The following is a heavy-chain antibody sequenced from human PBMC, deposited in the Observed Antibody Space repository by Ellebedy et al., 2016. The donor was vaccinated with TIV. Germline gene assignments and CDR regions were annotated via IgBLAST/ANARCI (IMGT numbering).Heavy chain of an antibody. Sequence: GESLKISCAASGFTFSSYSMNWVRQAPGKGLEWVSYISSSLNTIKYADSVKGRFTISRDNSKNTLYLQMNSLRAEDTAVYYCARDTGWRSYYGMDVWGQGTTVTVSS. J-gene: IGHJ6*02. CDR1: GFTFSSYS. V-gene: IGHV3-48*01. CDR3: ARDTGWRSYYGMDV. CDR2: ISSSLNTI. D-gene: IGHD4-17*01.